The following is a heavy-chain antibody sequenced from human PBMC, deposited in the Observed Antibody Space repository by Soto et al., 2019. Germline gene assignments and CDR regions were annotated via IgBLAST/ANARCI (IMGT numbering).Heavy chain of an antibody. V-gene: IGHV3-30*18. J-gene: IGHJ4*02. D-gene: IGHD6-6*01. Sequence: PGGSLRLSCAASGFTFSSYGMHWVRQAPGKGLECVAVISYDGSHKYYADSVKGRFTISRDNSKNTLYLQMNSLRAEDTAVYYCAKDRESYTSSSYFFDYWGQGTLVTVSS. CDR2: ISYDGSHK. CDR1: GFTFSSYG. CDR3: AKDRESYTSSSYFFDY.